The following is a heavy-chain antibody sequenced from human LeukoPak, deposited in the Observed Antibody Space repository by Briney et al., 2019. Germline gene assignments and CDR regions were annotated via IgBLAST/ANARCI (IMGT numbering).Heavy chain of an antibody. CDR1: GFTFSSYA. CDR3: AELGITMIGGV. CDR2: IIGSGRDT. V-gene: IGHV3-23*01. D-gene: IGHD3-10*02. J-gene: IGHJ6*04. Sequence: PGGSLRLSCAASGFTFSSYAMNWVRQAPGKRLEWVPSIIGSGRDTYYADSVKGRITISRDNAKNSLYLQMNSLRAEDTAVYYCAELGITMIGGVWGKGTTVTISS.